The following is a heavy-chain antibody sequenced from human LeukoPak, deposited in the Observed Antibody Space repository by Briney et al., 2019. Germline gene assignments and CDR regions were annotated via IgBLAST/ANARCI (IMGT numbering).Heavy chain of an antibody. V-gene: IGHV3-66*01. Sequence: QSGGSLRLSCAASGFTVSSNYMSWVRQAPGKGLEWVSVIYSGGSTYYADSVKGRFTISRDNSKNTLYLQMNSLRAEDTAVYYCARDRTYYYDSSGPYYYYGMDVWGQGTTVTVSS. CDR1: GFTVSSNY. J-gene: IGHJ6*02. CDR2: IYSGGST. CDR3: ARDRTYYYDSSGPYYYYGMDV. D-gene: IGHD3-22*01.